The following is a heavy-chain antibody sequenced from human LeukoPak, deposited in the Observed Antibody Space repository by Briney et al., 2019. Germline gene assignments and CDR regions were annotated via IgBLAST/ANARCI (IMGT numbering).Heavy chain of an antibody. CDR3: ASYPGYSSGWYDAFDI. CDR2: IYYSGST. D-gene: IGHD6-19*01. J-gene: IGHJ3*02. CDR1: GGSIRSYY. Sequence: KPSETPSLTCTVSGGSIRSYYWSWIRQPPGEGLGWIGYIYYSGSTNYNPSLKSRVTISVDTSKNQFSLKLSSVTAADTAVYYCASYPGYSSGWYDAFDIWGQGTMVTVSS. V-gene: IGHV4-59*01.